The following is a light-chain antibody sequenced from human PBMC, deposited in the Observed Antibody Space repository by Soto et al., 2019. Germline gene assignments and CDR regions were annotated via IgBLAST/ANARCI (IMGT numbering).Light chain of an antibody. Sequence: EIVMTQSPATLSVSPGERATLSCRASQSVSSDLAWYQQKPGQAPRLLIYDASTRATGIPARFTGSGSGTEFTLTINSLQSEVFAVYYCQQYYNWPPCTFGQGTKLEIK. CDR2: DAS. CDR3: QQYYNWPPCT. CDR1: QSVSSD. J-gene: IGKJ2*02. V-gene: IGKV3-15*01.